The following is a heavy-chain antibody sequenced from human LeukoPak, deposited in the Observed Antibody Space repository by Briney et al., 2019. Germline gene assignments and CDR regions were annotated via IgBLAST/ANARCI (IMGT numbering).Heavy chain of an antibody. Sequence: GGSLRLSCAASGFTFSGSAMHWVRQASGKGLEWVGRIRSKANSYATAYAASVKGRFTISRDDSKNTAYLQMNSLKTEDTAVYYCARDQPLYGDYSFVYWGQGTLVTVSS. CDR1: GFTFSGSA. CDR2: IRSKANSYAT. J-gene: IGHJ4*02. D-gene: IGHD4-17*01. V-gene: IGHV3-73*01. CDR3: ARDQPLYGDYSFVY.